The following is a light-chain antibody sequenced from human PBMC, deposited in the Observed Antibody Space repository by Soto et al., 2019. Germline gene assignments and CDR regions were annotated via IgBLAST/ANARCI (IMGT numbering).Light chain of an antibody. CDR1: QSISSW. J-gene: IGKJ1*01. CDR3: QQYRDNWT. Sequence: IQMTQSPSTLSASVGDRVTITCRASQSISSWLAWYQQKPGTAPKLLIYKASTLQSGVPSRFSGSGSGTEFTLTISSLQPDDSATYYCQQYRDNWTFGQGTRWIS. CDR2: KAS. V-gene: IGKV1-5*03.